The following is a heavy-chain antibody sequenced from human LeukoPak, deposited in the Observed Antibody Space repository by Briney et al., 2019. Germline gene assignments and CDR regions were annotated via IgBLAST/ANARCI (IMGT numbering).Heavy chain of an antibody. CDR3: GRHDGGSGWPWLGIDY. D-gene: IGHD6-25*01. CDR1: GYTFTSYG. CDR2: VSAYNGNT. J-gene: IGHJ4*02. V-gene: IGHV1-18*01. Sequence: ASVKVSFKASGYTFTSYGISWVRQAPGQGLEWMGWVSAYNGNTNYAQKFQGRVTMTTDTPTSTVYMELRSLRSDDTAVYYCGRHDGGSGWPWLGIDYWGQGTLVTVSS.